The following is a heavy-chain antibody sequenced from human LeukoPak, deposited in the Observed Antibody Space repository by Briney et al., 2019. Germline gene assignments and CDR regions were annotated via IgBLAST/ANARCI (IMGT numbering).Heavy chain of an antibody. CDR2: IYYSGST. V-gene: IGHV4-59*01. CDR1: GGSISSYY. CDR3: VRGRDRYCSSTSCHTGYFDY. J-gene: IGHJ4*02. Sequence: SETLSLTCTVSGGSISSYYWSWIRQPPGKGLEWIGYIYYSGSTNYNPFLKSRVTISVDTSKNQFSLKLSSVTAADTAVYYCVRGRDRYCSSTSCHTGYFDYWGQGTLVTVSS. D-gene: IGHD2-2*02.